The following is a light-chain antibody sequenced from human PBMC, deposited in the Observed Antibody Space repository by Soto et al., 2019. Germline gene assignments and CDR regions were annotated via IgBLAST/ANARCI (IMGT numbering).Light chain of an antibody. CDR2: GAS. CDR3: QQYYSIPFT. CDR1: QTVLYNSNNKNH. V-gene: IGKV4-1*01. Sequence: DFVMTQAPDSLAVSLGERATINCKSSQTVLYNSNNKNHLGWFQQKPGHPPKLLIYGASTRASGVPDRFSGSGSGIDFTLTISSLQAEDVAVYYCQQYYSIPFTFGQGTKLEIK. J-gene: IGKJ2*01.